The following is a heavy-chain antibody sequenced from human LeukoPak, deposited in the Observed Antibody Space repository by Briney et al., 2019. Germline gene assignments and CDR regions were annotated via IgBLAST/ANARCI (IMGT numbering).Heavy chain of an antibody. CDR3: GRLSGYSYGYVDY. J-gene: IGHJ4*02. Sequence: PSETLSLTCTVSGGSLSSYYWSWLRQPAGKGLEWIGRIYSSGSTNYNPSLKSRVTMSVDTSKNQFSLKLSSVTAADTAVYYCGRLSGYSYGYVDYWGQGTLVTVSS. V-gene: IGHV4-4*07. CDR2: IYSSGST. CDR1: GGSLSSYY. D-gene: IGHD5-18*01.